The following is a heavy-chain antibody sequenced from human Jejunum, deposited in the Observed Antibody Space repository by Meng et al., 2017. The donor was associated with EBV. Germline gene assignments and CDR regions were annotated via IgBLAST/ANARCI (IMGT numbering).Heavy chain of an antibody. Sequence: QVQLGKSGAEVKKPGSSVKVSCKASGGTFSSYVINWVRQAPGQGLEWMGGIIPIFGRTNYALEFQDRVTITADKFTSTVYMEMSSLKSEDTAVYYCARDQGRDYDSSTYYTHWGRGTLVTVSS. V-gene: IGHV1-69*06. D-gene: IGHD3-22*01. CDR3: ARDQGRDYDSSTYYTH. CDR1: GGTFSSYV. J-gene: IGHJ4*02. CDR2: IIPIFGRT.